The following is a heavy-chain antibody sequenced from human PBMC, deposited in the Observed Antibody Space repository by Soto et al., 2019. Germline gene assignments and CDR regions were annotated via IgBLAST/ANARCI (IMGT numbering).Heavy chain of an antibody. V-gene: IGHV5-51*01. CDR3: ARGPLVPAARRHSYGYGY. J-gene: IGHJ4*02. CDR1: GYSFTIYW. D-gene: IGHD5-18*01. Sequence: PGESLKISCKGSGYSFTIYWIGWVRQMPGKGLEWMGIIYPGDSDTRYSPSFQGQVTISADKSISTAYLQWSSLKASDTAMYYCARGPLVPAARRHSYGYGYWGQGTLVTVS. CDR2: IYPGDSDT.